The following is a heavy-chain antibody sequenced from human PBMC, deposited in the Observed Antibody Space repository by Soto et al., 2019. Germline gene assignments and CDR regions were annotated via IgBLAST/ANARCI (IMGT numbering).Heavy chain of an antibody. CDR2: IYWYDDK. V-gene: IGHV2-5*01. J-gene: IGHJ5*02. D-gene: IGHD3-10*01. CDR3: AHRRYLVRGVIPSQITWFDP. Sequence: QITLKESGPTLVKPTQTLTLTCTFSGFSLSTSGVGVGWIRQPPAKALEWLALIYWYDDKRYSPSLKSRLTITKDTSKNQVVLTMTNMDPLDTATYYCAHRRYLVRGVIPSQITWFDPWGQGTLVTVSS. CDR1: GFSLSTSGVG.